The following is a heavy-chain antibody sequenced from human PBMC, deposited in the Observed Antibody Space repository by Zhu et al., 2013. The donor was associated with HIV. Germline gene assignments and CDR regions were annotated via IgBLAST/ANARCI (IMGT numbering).Heavy chain of an antibody. V-gene: IGHV1-69*01. J-gene: IGHJ4*02. CDR1: GDTFSNYA. CDR2: IIPIFRTP. CDR3: ARELISGTQVWGY. Sequence: QVQLVQSGAEVKKPGSSVKVSCKASGDTFSNYAISWVRQAPGHGLEWMGGIIPIFRTPHYAQKFQGRVTITADASTSTAYMELSSLRSEDTALFYCARELISGTQVWGYWGQGTLVTVSS. D-gene: IGHD3-10*01.